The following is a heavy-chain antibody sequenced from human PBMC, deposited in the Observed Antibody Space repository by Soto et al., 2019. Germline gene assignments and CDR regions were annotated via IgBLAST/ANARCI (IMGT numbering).Heavy chain of an antibody. V-gene: IGHV4-39*07. Sequence: SETLSLTCTVSGGSISSSSYYWGWIRQPPGKGLGWIGSIYYSGSTYYNPSLKSRVTISVDTSKNQFSLKLSSVTAADTAVYYCARAESIAARPGDFDYWGQGTLVTVSS. D-gene: IGHD6-6*01. CDR2: IYYSGST. CDR1: GGSISSSSYY. J-gene: IGHJ4*02. CDR3: ARAESIAARPGDFDY.